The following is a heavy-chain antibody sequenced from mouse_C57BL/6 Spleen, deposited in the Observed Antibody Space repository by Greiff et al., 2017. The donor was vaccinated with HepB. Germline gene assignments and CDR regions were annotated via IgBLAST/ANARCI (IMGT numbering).Heavy chain of an antibody. Sequence: EVMLVESGGGLVQPKGSLKLSCAASGFSFNTYAMNWVRQAPGKGLEWVARIRSKSNNYATYYADSVKDRFTISRDESESMLYLQMNNLKTEDTAMYYCVRHDYGPSVDAMDYWGQGTSVTVSS. CDR3: VRHDYGPSVDAMDY. J-gene: IGHJ4*01. CDR1: GFSFNTYA. D-gene: IGHD1-1*02. CDR2: IRSKSNNYAT. V-gene: IGHV10-1*01.